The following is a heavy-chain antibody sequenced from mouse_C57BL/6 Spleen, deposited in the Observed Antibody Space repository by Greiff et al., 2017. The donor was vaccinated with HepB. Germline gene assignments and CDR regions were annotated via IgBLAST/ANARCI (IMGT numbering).Heavy chain of an antibody. CDR1: GYTFTSYW. CDR2: IDPSDSYT. V-gene: IGHV1-69*01. D-gene: IGHD1-1*01. J-gene: IGHJ4*01. Sequence: LKQPGAELVMPGASVKLSCKASGYTFTSYWMHWVKQRPGQGLEWIGEIDPSDSYTNYNQKFKGKSTLTVDKSSSTAYMQLSSLTSEDSAVYYCARSELRRDYAMDYWGQGTSVTVSS. CDR3: ARSELRRDYAMDY.